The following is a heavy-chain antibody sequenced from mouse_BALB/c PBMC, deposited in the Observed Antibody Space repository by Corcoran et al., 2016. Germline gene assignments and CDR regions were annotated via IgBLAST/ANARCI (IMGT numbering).Heavy chain of an antibody. CDR3: ARFVDYGNWAWFAY. J-gene: IGHJ3*01. CDR1: GYAFTNYW. CDR2: IYPGSGNT. V-gene: IGHV1-63*01. D-gene: IGHD2-1*01. Sequence: QVQLQQSGAELVRPGTSVKISCKASGYAFTNYWLGWVKQRPGHGLEWIGDIYPGSGNTYYNEKFKGKATLTADKSSSTAYMQLSSLTSEDSAVYFCARFVDYGNWAWFAYWGQGTLVTVSA.